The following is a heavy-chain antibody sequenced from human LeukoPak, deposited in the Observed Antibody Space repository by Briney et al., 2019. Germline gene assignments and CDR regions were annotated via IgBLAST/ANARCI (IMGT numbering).Heavy chain of an antibody. CDR2: IYTSGST. D-gene: IGHD5-12*01. CDR1: GGSISSYY. J-gene: IGHJ6*03. V-gene: IGHV4-4*07. CDR3: ARGAWLRFSYYYMDV. Sequence: PSETLSLTCTVSGGSISSYYWSWIRQPAGKGLEWIGRIYTSGSTNYNPSLKSRVTMSVDTSKNQFSLKLSSVTAADTAVYYCARGAWLRFSYYYMDVWGKGTTVTVSS.